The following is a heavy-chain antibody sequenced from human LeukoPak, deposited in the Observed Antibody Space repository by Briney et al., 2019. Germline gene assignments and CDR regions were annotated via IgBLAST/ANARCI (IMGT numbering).Heavy chain of an antibody. V-gene: IGHV3-23*01. CDR3: AKDYYDSSGYLLYGMDV. Sequence: GGSLRLSCAASGFTFSSYAMSWVRQAPGKGLEWVSAISGSGGSTYYADSVKGRFTISRDNSKNTLYLQMNSLRAEDTAEYYCAKDYYDSSGYLLYGMDVWGQGTTVTVSS. CDR1: GFTFSSYA. D-gene: IGHD3-22*01. J-gene: IGHJ6*02. CDR2: ISGSGGST.